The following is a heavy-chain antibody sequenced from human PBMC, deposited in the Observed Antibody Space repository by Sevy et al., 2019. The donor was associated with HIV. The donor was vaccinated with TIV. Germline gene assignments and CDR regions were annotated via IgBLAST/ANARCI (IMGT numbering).Heavy chain of an antibody. CDR2: IIPIFGIA. Sequence: ASVKVSCKASGGTFSSYAISWVRQAPGQGLEWMGGIIPIFGIANYAQKFQGRVTITADESTSTAYVELSSLRSEDTAVYYCATTLGYCSGGSCYSVITYYYGMDVWGQGTTVTVSS. V-gene: IGHV1-69*13. CDR3: ATTLGYCSGGSCYSVITYYYGMDV. CDR1: GGTFSSYA. D-gene: IGHD2-15*01. J-gene: IGHJ6*02.